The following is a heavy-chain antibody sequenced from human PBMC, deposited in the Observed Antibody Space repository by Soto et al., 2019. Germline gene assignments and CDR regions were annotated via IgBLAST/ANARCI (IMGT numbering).Heavy chain of an antibody. V-gene: IGHV1-69*12. CDR1: GGTFSSYA. J-gene: IGHJ6*02. CDR3: ASHTGSSPEGRYYYGMDV. D-gene: IGHD1-26*01. CDR2: IIPIFGTA. Sequence: QVQLVQSGAEVKKPGSSVKVSCKASGGTFSSYAISWVRQAPGQGLEWMGGIIPIFGTADYAQTFQGRVTITAXEXTXTXNMELSSLRSEDTAVYYCASHTGSSPEGRYYYGMDVWGQGTTVTVSS.